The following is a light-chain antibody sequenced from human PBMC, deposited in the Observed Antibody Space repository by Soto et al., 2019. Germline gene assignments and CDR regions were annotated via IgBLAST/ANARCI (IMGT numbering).Light chain of an antibody. V-gene: IGKV3-15*01. CDR1: QSVGSN. Sequence: TQSPASRSFSPEERATLSCRASQSVGSNLAWYQQRPGQAPRLLIYGASTRATGIPARFSGSESGTEFTLTISSLQSEDFAVYSCQQYDEWPWTFGQGTKVDI. J-gene: IGKJ1*01. CDR2: GAS. CDR3: QQYDEWPWT.